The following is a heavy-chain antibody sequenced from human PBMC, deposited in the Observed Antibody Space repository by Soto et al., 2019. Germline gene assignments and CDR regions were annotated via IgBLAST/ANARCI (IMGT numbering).Heavy chain of an antibody. V-gene: IGHV5-51*01. CDR2: IYPGDSDT. CDR3: ARGGYNYHGGLDY. Sequence: GESLKISCKGSGYIFTSYWIAWVRQMPGKGLEWMGIIYPGDSDTRYSPSFQGQVTISADKSITTAYLQWSSLKASDTAIYFCARGGYNYHGGLDYWGQGTLVTVSS. D-gene: IGHD1-1*01. CDR1: GYIFTSYW. J-gene: IGHJ4*02.